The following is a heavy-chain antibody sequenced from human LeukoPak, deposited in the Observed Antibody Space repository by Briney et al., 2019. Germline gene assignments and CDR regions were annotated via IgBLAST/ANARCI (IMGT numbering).Heavy chain of an antibody. D-gene: IGHD3-10*01. CDR1: GFTFDDYA. Sequence: PGGSLRLSCAASGFTFDDYAMHWVRQAPGKGLEWVSGISWNSGSIGYADSVKGRFTISRDNAKNSLYLQMNSLRAEDTALYYCAKDISLLWFGELPRNYGMDVWGQGTTVTVSS. J-gene: IGHJ6*02. CDR3: AKDISLLWFGELPRNYGMDV. CDR2: ISWNSGSI. V-gene: IGHV3-9*01.